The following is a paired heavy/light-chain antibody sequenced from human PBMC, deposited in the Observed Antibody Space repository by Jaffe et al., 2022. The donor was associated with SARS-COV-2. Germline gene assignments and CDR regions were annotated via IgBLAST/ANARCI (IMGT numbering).Heavy chain of an antibody. Sequence: EVQLVQSGAEMKKPGESLKISCKGSGYNFDSHWISWVRQMPGKGLEWMGRIDPEDSQTDYSPSFQGHVTFSVDNSFSSAFLQWTSLKASDTGIYYCVRHLAGELTSVWGQGTLVTVSS. J-gene: IGHJ4*02. D-gene: IGHD1-7*01. CDR3: VRHLAGELTSV. CDR2: IDPEDSQT. V-gene: IGHV5-10-1*03. CDR1: GYNFDSHW.
Light chain of an antibody. Sequence: DIVLTQSPDSLAVSLGDRATFNCKSSQNLLYRFNNKNYLAWYQQKPGQPPKLLFYWASARESGVPERFSGGGSGTDFTLTISSLQAEDVAVYYCQQYYNSSWTFGQGTKVEIK. V-gene: IGKV4-1*01. CDR1: QNLLYRFNNKNY. J-gene: IGKJ1*01. CDR3: QQYYNSSWT. CDR2: WAS.